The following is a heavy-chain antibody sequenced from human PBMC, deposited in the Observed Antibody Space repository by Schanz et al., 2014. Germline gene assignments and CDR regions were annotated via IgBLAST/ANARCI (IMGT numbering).Heavy chain of an antibody. Sequence: QVQLVESGGGVVQPGRSLRLSCAASGFIFSSYGLHWVRQAPGKGLEWVAFIWYDGSNKYYADSVKGRFTISRDNSKNTLYLQMNSLRAEDASVYFCARVWRRIATPSTPSFRNYYYYAMDVWGQGTTVTVSS. V-gene: IGHV3-33*01. CDR2: IWYDGSNK. CDR3: ARVWRRIATPSTPSFRNYYYYAMDV. J-gene: IGHJ6*02. CDR1: GFIFSSYG. D-gene: IGHD6-13*01.